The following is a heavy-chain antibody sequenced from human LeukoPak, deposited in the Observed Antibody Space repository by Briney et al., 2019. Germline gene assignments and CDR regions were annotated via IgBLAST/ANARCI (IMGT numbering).Heavy chain of an antibody. D-gene: IGHD3-3*01. Sequence: SETLSLTCNVSGVSLYSYYWNWIRQSPGKGLDCIGYVHYTGNNIYNPSLKGRVTLSIDTSNSQFSLSLTSVTAADTALYYCARGNFWSGFHGVDHWGQGTLVTVSS. CDR2: VHYTGNN. J-gene: IGHJ5*02. V-gene: IGHV4-59*01. CDR1: GVSLYSYY. CDR3: ARGNFWSGFHGVDH.